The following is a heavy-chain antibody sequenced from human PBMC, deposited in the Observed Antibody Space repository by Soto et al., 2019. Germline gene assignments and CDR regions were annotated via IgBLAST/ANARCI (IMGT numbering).Heavy chain of an antibody. V-gene: IGHV1-69*04. CDR3: ANGHDNYCYYGKDV. D-gene: IGHD1-1*01. J-gene: IGHJ6*02. CDR2: FIPVVAMA. Sequence: QVQLVQSGSEVKKPGSSVKVSCKTSGGTLSSFAISWVRQAPDQGLDWVGTFIPVVAMAKYGQSSQGKVNITADQLSNTLFMELRSLRYEDTATYYFANGHDNYCYYGKDVWGQGTTVTVSS. CDR1: GGTLSSFA.